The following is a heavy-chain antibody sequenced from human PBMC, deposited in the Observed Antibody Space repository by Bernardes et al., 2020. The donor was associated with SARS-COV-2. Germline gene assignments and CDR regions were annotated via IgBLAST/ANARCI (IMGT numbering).Heavy chain of an antibody. J-gene: IGHJ2*01. V-gene: IGHV1-69*01. CDR2: IIPIFGTA. Sequence: KVSCKASGGTFSVYAISWVRQAPGQGLEWMGGIIPIFGTANYAQKFQGRVTITADESTSTAYMELSSLRSEDTAMYYCARGGWSRGDWNYAPYLLWYLGLWGRGTLVTVSS. CDR3: ARGGWSRGDWNYAPYLLWYLGL. D-gene: IGHD1-7*01. CDR1: GGTFSVYA.